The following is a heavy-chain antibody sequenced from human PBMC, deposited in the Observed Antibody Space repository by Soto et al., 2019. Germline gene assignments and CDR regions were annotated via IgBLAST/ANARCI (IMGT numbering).Heavy chain of an antibody. CDR2: IIPIFGTA. CDR3: ARKEGYYGSGSYYLAYY. J-gene: IGHJ4*02. V-gene: IGHV1-69*12. CDR1: GGTFSSYA. D-gene: IGHD3-10*01. Sequence: QVQLVQSGAEVKKPGSSVKVSCKASGGTFSSYAISWVRQAPGQGLEWMGGIIPIFGTANYAQKFQGRVTITADESTSTAYMELSSLRSEDKAVYYCARKEGYYGSGSYYLAYYWGQGTLVTVSS.